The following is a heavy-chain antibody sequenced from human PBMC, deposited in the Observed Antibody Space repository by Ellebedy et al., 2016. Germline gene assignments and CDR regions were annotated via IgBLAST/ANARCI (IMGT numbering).Heavy chain of an antibody. CDR3: AREWSAFDF. CDR1: GGYMTTHK. D-gene: IGHD2-15*01. CDR2: IYDTGTA. Sequence: SETLSLXXTVSGGYMTTHKWSWIRQPPGKGLEWIAYIYDTGTAAYNPSLMSRVTISVDTSKNQFSLRLSSVTPADTAVYYCAREWSAFDFWGQGTMVTVSS. V-gene: IGHV4-59*11. J-gene: IGHJ3*01.